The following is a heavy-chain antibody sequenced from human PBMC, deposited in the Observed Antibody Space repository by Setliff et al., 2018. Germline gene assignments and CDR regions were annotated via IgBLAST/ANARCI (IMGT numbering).Heavy chain of an antibody. CDR1: GGSFSGYY. V-gene: IGHV4-34*01. CDR2: INHSGST. D-gene: IGHD1-26*01. J-gene: IGHJ1*01. Sequence: SETLSLTCAVYGGSFSGYYWSWIRQPPGKGLGWIGEINHSGSTNYNPSLKSRVTISVDTSKNQFSLKLSSVTAADTAVYYCARVGSYGGEYFHQWGQGTLVTVSS. CDR3: ARVGSYGGEYFHQ.